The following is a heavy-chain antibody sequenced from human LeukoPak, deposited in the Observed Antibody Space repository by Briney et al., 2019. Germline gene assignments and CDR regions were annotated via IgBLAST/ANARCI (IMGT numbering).Heavy chain of an antibody. CDR1: GGSFSGYY. J-gene: IGHJ4*02. D-gene: IGHD2-2*01. Sequence: SETLSLTCAVYGGSFSGYYWSWIRQPPGKGLEWIGEINHSGSTNYNPSLKSRVTISVDTSKNQFSLKLSSVTAADTAVYYCATARPYCSSTSCPYYFDYWGQGTLVTVSS. V-gene: IGHV4-34*01. CDR2: INHSGST. CDR3: ATARPYCSSTSCPYYFDY.